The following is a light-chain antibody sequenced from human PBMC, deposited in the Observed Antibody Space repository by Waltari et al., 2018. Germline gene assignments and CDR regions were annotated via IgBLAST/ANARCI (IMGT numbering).Light chain of an antibody. CDR1: SSDVGGYDY. CDR3: SSYAGTKIPFV. V-gene: IGLV2-8*01. J-gene: IGLJ1*01. CDR2: NVT. Sequence: QSALTQPPSPSESPGHSVTISCTGTSSDVGGYDYVSWYQHHPCKAPKLMIYNVTKRPSGVPDRFSGSKSGNTASLTVSGLQAEDEADYYCSSYAGTKIPFVFGTGTKVTVL.